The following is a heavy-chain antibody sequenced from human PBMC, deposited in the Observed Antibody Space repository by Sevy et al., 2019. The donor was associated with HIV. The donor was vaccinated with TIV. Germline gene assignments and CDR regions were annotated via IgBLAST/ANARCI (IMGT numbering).Heavy chain of an antibody. CDR2: IDDGNDDK. CDR1: GYTFLYHA. V-gene: IGHV1-3*01. Sequence: ASVKVSCKDSGYTFLYHAMHWVRQAPGQGLEWMGWIDDGNDDKKYSQKFQGRVTITRETSTSALIFYMELTSLRSEDRAVYFCAREGARWGWYLGLWSQGPLVTVSS. D-gene: IGHD6-13*01. CDR3: AREGARWGWYLGL. J-gene: IGHJ4*02.